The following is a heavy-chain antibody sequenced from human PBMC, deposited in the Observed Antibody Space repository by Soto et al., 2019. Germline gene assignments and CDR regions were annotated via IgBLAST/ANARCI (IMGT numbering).Heavy chain of an antibody. Sequence: GGSLRLSCAASGFTFSSYGMHWVRQAPGKGLEWVAVISYDGSNKYYADSVKGRFTISRDNSKNTLYLQMNSLRAEDTAVYYCASPGAIVVVTAPGVSYNWFDPWGQGTLVTVSS. J-gene: IGHJ5*02. D-gene: IGHD2-21*02. CDR1: GFTFSSYG. V-gene: IGHV3-30*03. CDR3: ASPGAIVVVTAPGVSYNWFDP. CDR2: ISYDGSNK.